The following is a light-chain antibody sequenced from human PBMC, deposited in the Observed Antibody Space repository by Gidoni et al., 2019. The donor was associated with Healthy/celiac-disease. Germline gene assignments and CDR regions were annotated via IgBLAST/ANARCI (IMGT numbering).Light chain of an antibody. CDR2: DAS. CDR3: QQRSNWPLP. V-gene: IGKV3-11*01. Sequence: EIVLTQSPATLFLSPGERATLSCRASQSVSRYLAWYQQKPGQAPRPLIYDASNRATGIPARFSGSGSGAGFTLTISSLEPEDFAVYYCQQRSNWPLPFGGGTKVEIK. J-gene: IGKJ4*01. CDR1: QSVSRY.